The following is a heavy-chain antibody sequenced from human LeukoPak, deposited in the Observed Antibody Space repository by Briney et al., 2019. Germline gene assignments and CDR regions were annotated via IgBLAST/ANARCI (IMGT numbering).Heavy chain of an antibody. Sequence: ASVKVSCKASGGTFSSYAISWVRQAPGQGLEWMGRIIPIFGTANYAQKFQGRVTITTDESTSTAYMELSSLRSEDTAVYYCAGDPGLLWYFDLWGRGTLVTVSS. CDR3: AGDPGLLWYFDL. D-gene: IGHD2-15*01. J-gene: IGHJ2*01. CDR1: GGTFSSYA. V-gene: IGHV1-69*05. CDR2: IIPIFGTA.